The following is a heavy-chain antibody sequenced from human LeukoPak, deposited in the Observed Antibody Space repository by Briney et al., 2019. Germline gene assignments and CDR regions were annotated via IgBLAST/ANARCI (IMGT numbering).Heavy chain of an antibody. CDR1: GFSFSDYC. V-gene: IGHV3-7*01. J-gene: IGHJ4*02. D-gene: IGHD6-19*01. CDR3: TRDWLDASLDY. Sequence: GGSLRLSCAASGFSFSDYCMSWVRQAPGKGLEWVAFINHPGTEKYYVDSVEGRFTISRDNAKNSLYLQMNSLRAEDTAIYYCTRDWLDASLDYWGQGVLVTVSS. CDR2: INHPGTEK.